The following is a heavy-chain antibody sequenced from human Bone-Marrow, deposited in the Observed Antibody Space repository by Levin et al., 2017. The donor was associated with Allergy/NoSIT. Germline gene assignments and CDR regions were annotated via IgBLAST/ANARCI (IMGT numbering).Heavy chain of an antibody. CDR2: ISYSGTP. CDR1: GGSVRSDNFY. Sequence: SQTLSLTCTVSGGSVRSDNFYWSWIRQPPGKRPEWIGYISYSGTPTYSPSLESRVTISLGASENHFSLRLTSLTAADTAVYYCARDHGDSSDAFAIWGQGTMVTVSS. J-gene: IGHJ3*02. V-gene: IGHV4-61*03. D-gene: IGHD4-17*01. CDR3: ARDHGDSSDAFAI.